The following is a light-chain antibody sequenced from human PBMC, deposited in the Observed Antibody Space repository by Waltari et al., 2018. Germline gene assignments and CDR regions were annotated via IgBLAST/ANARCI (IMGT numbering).Light chain of an antibody. J-gene: IGKJ5*01. CDR2: GAS. CDR1: QSVSSN. CDR3: QQYNNWPLTVT. Sequence: EIVMTQSPATVSVSPGARATLSCRASQSVSSNLAWYQQKPGQAPRLLIYGASTRATGIPVRFRGSGSGTEFTLTISSLQSEDFGLYYCQQYNNWPLTVTFGQGTRLDIK. V-gene: IGKV3D-15*01.